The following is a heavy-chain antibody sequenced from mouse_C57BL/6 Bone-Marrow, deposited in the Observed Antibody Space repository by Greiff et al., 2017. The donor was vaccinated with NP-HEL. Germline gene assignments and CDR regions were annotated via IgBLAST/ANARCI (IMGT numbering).Heavy chain of an antibody. Sequence: EVQGVESGGGLVKPGGSLKLSCASSGFTFSSYAMSWVRQTPEKRLEWVATISDGGSYTYYPDNVKGRFTISRDNAKNNLYLQMSHLKSEDTAMYYCARVLTGPLAYWGQGTLVTVSA. J-gene: IGHJ3*01. V-gene: IGHV5-4*01. CDR1: GFTFSSYA. CDR3: ARVLTGPLAY. CDR2: ISDGGSYT. D-gene: IGHD4-1*01.